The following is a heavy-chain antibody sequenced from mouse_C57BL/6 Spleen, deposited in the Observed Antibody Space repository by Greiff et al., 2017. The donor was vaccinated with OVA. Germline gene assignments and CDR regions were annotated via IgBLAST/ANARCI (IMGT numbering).Heavy chain of an antibody. J-gene: IGHJ2*01. CDR2: INPYNGDT. V-gene: IGHV1-37*01. Sequence: EVKLVESGPELVKPGASVKISCKASGYSFTGYFMNWVKQSPGKSLEWIGCINPYNGDTFYNQKFKGKATLTVDKSSSTAYMELLRLTSEDYAVDNCARREGYDYGFDYWGQGTTLTVSS. CDR3: ARREGYDYGFDY. CDR1: GYSFTGYF. D-gene: IGHD2-4*01.